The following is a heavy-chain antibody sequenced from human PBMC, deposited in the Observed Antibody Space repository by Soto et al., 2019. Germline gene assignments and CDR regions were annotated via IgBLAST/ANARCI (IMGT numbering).Heavy chain of an antibody. CDR2: MYHSGST. CDR1: GGSISSSSYY. J-gene: IGHJ4*02. CDR3: ARLGGYYQAFDQ. V-gene: IGHV4-39*07. Sequence: SETLSLTCTFSGGSISSSSYYWGWIRQPPGKGLEWIGYMYHSGSTYYNPSLKSRVTISIDRSKNQFSLNLSSVTAADTAVYYCARLGGYYQAFDQWGQGSLLTVSS. D-gene: IGHD3-22*01.